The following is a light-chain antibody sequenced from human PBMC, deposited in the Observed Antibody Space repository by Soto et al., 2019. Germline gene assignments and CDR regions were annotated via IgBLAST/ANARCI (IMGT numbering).Light chain of an antibody. CDR1: SSDVGFYNY. CDR2: EVS. Sequence: SVLTQPASVSGSPGQSIPLSCTGNSSDVGFYNYVSWYQQHPGKAPQLMIYEVSNRPSGVSNRFSGSKSGNTASLTISGLQAEDEADYYCSSYSTSSTPVVFGGGTKLTVL. J-gene: IGLJ2*01. CDR3: SSYSTSSTPVV. V-gene: IGLV2-14*01.